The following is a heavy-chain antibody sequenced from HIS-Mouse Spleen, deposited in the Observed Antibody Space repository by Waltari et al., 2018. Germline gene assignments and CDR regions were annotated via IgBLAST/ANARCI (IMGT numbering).Heavy chain of an antibody. D-gene: IGHD6-13*01. CDR3: AREIPYSSSWYDWYFDL. Sequence: QLQLQESGPGLVKPSETLSLTCPVPGGSISSSSHNWGWIRQPPGKGLEWIGSIYYSGSTYYNPSLKSRVTISVDTSKNQFSLKLSSVTAADTAVYYCAREIPYSSSWYDWYFDLWGRGTLVTVSS. CDR2: IYYSGST. CDR1: GGSISSSSHN. V-gene: IGHV4-39*07. J-gene: IGHJ2*01.